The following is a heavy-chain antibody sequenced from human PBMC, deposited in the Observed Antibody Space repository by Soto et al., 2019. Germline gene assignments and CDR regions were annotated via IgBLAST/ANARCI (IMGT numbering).Heavy chain of an antibody. Sequence: QVQLQESGPGLVKPSETLSLTCTVSGGSISSYYWSWIRQPPGKGLEWIGYIYYSGSTNYNPSLKSRVTISVDTSKNQFSLKLSSVTAADTAVYYCARQWGIAAAGYYFDYWGQGTLVTVSS. CDR1: GGSISSYY. J-gene: IGHJ4*02. D-gene: IGHD6-13*01. CDR3: ARQWGIAAAGYYFDY. CDR2: IYYSGST. V-gene: IGHV4-59*08.